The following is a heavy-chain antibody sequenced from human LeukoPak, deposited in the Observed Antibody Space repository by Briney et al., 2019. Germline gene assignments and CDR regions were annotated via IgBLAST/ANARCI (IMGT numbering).Heavy chain of an antibody. CDR3: ARHLYYYDSSGYYSDAFDI. D-gene: IGHD3-22*01. J-gene: IGHJ3*02. CDR2: IDWDDDK. Sequence: ESGPTLVNPTQTLTLTCTFSGFSLSTSGMRVSWIRQPPGKALEWLARIDWDDDKFYSTSLKTRLTISKDTSKNQVVLTMTNMDPVDTATYYCARHLYYYDSSGYYSDAFDIWGQGTMVTVSS. CDR1: GFSLSTSGMR. V-gene: IGHV2-70*04.